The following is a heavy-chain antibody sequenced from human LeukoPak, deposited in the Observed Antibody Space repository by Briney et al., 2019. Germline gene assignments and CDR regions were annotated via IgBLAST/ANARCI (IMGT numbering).Heavy chain of an antibody. CDR1: GGSFSGYY. V-gene: IGHV4-34*01. Sequence: SETLSLTCAVYGGSFSGYYWSWIRQPPGKGLEWIGEINHSGSTNYNPSLKSRVTISVDTSKNQFSLKLSSVTAADTAVYYCARVAPDYGGSYCFDYWGQGTLVTVSS. J-gene: IGHJ4*02. CDR3: ARVAPDYGGSYCFDY. CDR2: INHSGST. D-gene: IGHD4-23*01.